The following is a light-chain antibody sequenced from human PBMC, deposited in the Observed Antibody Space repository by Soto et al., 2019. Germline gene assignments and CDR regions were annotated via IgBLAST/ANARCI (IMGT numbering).Light chain of an antibody. V-gene: IGLV2-8*01. Sequence: QSVLAPSPSAAGSPGQSVTISCTGTKHDIGVYDFVSWYQHHPGKAPRLIIYEVVQRPSGVPDRFSGSKSGNTTSLTVSGPEASDEADYFCKSYAGSYTPYVSGTRTKVTVL. CDR2: EVV. J-gene: IGLJ1*01. CDR1: KHDIGVYDF. CDR3: KSYAGSYTPYV.